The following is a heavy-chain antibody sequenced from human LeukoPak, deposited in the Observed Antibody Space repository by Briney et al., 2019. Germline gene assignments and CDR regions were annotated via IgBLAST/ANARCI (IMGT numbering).Heavy chain of an antibody. CDR3: TSWGDTTAEYFQR. D-gene: IGHD2-21*02. Sequence: GGSLRLSCEASGFTFGNYAMNWVRQAPGKGLEWVAHINPDGRDKYYVDSVKGRFTISRDNAENSLYLQMNSLRVEDTAVYYCTSWGDTTAEYFQRWGQGTLVTVSS. CDR2: INPDGRDK. V-gene: IGHV3-7*01. J-gene: IGHJ1*01. CDR1: GFTFGNYA.